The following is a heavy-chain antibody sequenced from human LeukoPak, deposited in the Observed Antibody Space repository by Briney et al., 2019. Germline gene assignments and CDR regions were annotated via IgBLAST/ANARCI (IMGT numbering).Heavy chain of an antibody. D-gene: IGHD6-19*01. CDR3: AKACYIRIAVGYGYFYY. Sequence: PGGSLRLSCAASGFTFSSYAMSWVRQAPGKGLEWVSAISGSGGSTYYADSVKGRFTISRHNSKNTLYLQMNSLRAEDTAVYYCAKACYIRIAVGYGYFYYWGQGTLVTVSS. J-gene: IGHJ4*01. CDR2: ISGSGGST. CDR1: GFTFSSYA. V-gene: IGHV3-23*01.